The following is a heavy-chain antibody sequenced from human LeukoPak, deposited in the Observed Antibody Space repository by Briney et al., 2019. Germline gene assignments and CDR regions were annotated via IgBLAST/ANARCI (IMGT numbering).Heavy chain of an antibody. J-gene: IGHJ3*02. CDR3: ARAIRPKSSDAFDI. CDR1: GYXFTGYY. CDR2: INPNSGGT. D-gene: IGHD5-12*01. V-gene: IGHV1-2*02. Sequence: ASVKVSCKASGYXFTGYYIHWVRQAPGQGLEWMGGINPNSGGTNYAQKFQGRVTMTRDTSISTAYMELSRLRSDDTAVYYCARAIRPKSSDAFDIWGQGTMVTVSS.